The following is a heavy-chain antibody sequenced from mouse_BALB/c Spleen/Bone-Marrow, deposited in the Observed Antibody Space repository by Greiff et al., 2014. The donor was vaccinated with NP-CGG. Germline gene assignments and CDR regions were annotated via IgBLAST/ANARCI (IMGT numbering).Heavy chain of an antibody. J-gene: IGHJ1*01. V-gene: IGHV3-2*02. CDR2: ISYSGST. CDR1: GYSITSDYA. Sequence: EVQRVESGPGLVKPSQSLSLTCTVTGYSITSDYAWHWIRQFPGNKLEWMGYISYSGSTSYYPYLKSRISITRDTSKNQFFLQLNSVTNEDTATYYCARSADWYFDVWGAGTTVTVSS. CDR3: ARSADWYFDV.